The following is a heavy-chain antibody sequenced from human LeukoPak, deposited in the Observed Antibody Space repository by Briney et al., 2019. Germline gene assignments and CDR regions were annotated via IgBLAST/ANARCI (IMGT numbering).Heavy chain of an antibody. CDR2: ITPNSGGT. V-gene: IGHV1-2*02. Sequence: GASVKVSCKASGYTFTNFGISWVRQAPGQGLEWMGWITPNSGGTNYAQRFQGRVTMTRDTSISTAYMELSRLRSDDTAVYYCARASGYDQDYWGPGTWVTVTS. J-gene: IGHJ4*02. D-gene: IGHD5-12*01. CDR1: GYTFTNFG. CDR3: ARASGYDQDY.